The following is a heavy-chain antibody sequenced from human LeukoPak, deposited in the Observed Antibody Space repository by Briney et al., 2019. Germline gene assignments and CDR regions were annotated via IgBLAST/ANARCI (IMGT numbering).Heavy chain of an antibody. J-gene: IGHJ4*02. D-gene: IGHD7-27*01. CDR2: MNPNSGNT. CDR3: ARDLGPWGSDFDY. CDR1: GYTFTSYD. V-gene: IGHV1-8*01. Sequence: GASVKVSCKASGYTFTSYDINWVRQATGQGLEWMGWMNPNSGNTGYAKKLQGRVTMTTDTSTSTAYMELRSLRSDDTAVYYCARDLGPWGSDFDYWGQGTLVTVSS.